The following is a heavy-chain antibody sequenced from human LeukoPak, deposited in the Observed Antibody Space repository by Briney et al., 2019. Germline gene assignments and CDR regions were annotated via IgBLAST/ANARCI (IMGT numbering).Heavy chain of an antibody. CDR1: GYTFTSYY. Sequence: GASVKVSCKASGYTFTSYYIHWVRQAPGQGLEWMGIINPSSGSTSYAQKFQGRVTMTRDTSTSTVYMELSSLRSEDTAVYYCARGSGEQQLVFYWGQGTLVTVSS. V-gene: IGHV1-46*01. CDR2: INPSSGST. J-gene: IGHJ4*02. D-gene: IGHD6-13*01. CDR3: ARGSGEQQLVFY.